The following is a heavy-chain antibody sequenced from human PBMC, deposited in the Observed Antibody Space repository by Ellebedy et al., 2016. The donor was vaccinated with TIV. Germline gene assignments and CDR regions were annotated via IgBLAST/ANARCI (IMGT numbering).Heavy chain of an antibody. Sequence: GGSLRLXXAASGFTFSSYAMHWVRQAPGKGLEWVAVISYDGSNKYYADSVKGRFTISRDNSKNTLYLQMNSLRAEDTAVYYCARGGSYFLSFFDYWGQGTLVTVSS. V-gene: IGHV3-30-3*01. CDR3: ARGGSYFLSFFDY. CDR2: ISYDGSNK. J-gene: IGHJ4*02. D-gene: IGHD1-26*01. CDR1: GFTFSSYA.